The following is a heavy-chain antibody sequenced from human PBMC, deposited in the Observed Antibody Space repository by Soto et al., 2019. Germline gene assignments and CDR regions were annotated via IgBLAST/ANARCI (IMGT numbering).Heavy chain of an antibody. J-gene: IGHJ4*02. CDR3: AKRELNSTGLFH. V-gene: IGHV3-74*01. CDR2: INTDGSST. D-gene: IGHD1-26*01. Sequence: EVQLVESGGGLVQPGGSLRLSCAASGFSFTSYWMHWVRQAPGKGLVWVSRINTDGSSTSYADSVKGRFSISRDNAKNTLFLQMHSLRAEDTAIYYCAKRELNSTGLFHWGQGTLVSVSS. CDR1: GFSFTSYW.